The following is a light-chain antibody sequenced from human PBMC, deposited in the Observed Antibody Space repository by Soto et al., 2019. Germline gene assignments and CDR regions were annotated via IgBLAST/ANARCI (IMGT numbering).Light chain of an antibody. CDR1: SSNIGSNT. Sequence: QSVLTQPPSASGTPGQRVTISCSGSSSNIGSNTVNWYQQLPGTAPKLLIYSNNQRPSGVPDRFSGSKSGTSASLAISGLASEDEADYYCAAWDDSLNGYAVFGGGTQLTVL. CDR3: AAWDDSLNGYAV. CDR2: SNN. J-gene: IGLJ7*01. V-gene: IGLV1-44*01.